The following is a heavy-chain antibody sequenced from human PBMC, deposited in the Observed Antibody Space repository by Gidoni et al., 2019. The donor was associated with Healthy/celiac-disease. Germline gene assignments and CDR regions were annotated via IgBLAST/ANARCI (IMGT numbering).Heavy chain of an antibody. CDR1: GFTFSSYS. J-gene: IGHJ4*02. V-gene: IGHV3-48*01. D-gene: IGHD3-10*01. Sequence: EVQLVESGGGLVQPGGSMRLSCAASGFTFSSYSMNWVRQAPGKGLEWLSYISSSSSTIYYAVSVKGRFTISRNNAKNSLYLQMNSLRAEDTAVYYCASWLWFGELALDYWGQGTLVTVSS. CDR2: ISSSSSTI. CDR3: ASWLWFGELALDY.